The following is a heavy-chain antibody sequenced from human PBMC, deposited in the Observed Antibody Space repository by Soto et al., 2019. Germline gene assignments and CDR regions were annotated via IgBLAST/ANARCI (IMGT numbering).Heavy chain of an antibody. Sequence: SVKVSCKASGGTFSSYAISWVRQAPGQGLEWMGGIIPIFGTANYAQKFQGRVTITADESTSTAYMELSSLRSEDTAVYYCARAPTVEYYYDSSGYYYFDYWGQGTLVTVSS. J-gene: IGHJ4*02. D-gene: IGHD3-22*01. CDR3: ARAPTVEYYYDSSGYYYFDY. CDR1: GGTFSSYA. CDR2: IIPIFGTA. V-gene: IGHV1-69*13.